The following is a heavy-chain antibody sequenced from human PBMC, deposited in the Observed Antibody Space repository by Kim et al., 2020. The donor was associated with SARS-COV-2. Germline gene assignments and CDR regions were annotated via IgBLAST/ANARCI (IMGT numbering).Heavy chain of an antibody. CDR1: GFTVSSNY. Sequence: GGSLRLSCAASGFTVSSNYISWVRQAPGKGLEWVSVIYSGGSTYYADSVKGRFTISRHNSKNTLYLQMNSLRAEDTAVYYCARDRLVAGTGGLPGDYYYYYGMDVWGQGTTVTVSS. D-gene: IGHD6-19*01. CDR2: IYSGGST. CDR3: ARDRLVAGTGGLPGDYYYYYGMDV. J-gene: IGHJ6*02. V-gene: IGHV3-53*04.